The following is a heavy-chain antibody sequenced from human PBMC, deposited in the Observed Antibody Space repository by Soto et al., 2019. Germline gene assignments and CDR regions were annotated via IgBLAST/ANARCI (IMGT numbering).Heavy chain of an antibody. CDR2: IYYSGST. V-gene: IGHV4-31*03. CDR3: ASQTVVAHWYFDL. D-gene: IGHD2-15*01. Sequence: QVQLQESGPGLVKPSQTLSLTCTVSGGSISSGGYYWSWIRQHPGKGLEWIGYIYYSGSTYYNPSLKSRVTISVDTSKNQFSLKLSSVTASDTAVYYCASQTVVAHWYFDLWGRGTLVTVSS. J-gene: IGHJ2*01. CDR1: GGSISSGGYY.